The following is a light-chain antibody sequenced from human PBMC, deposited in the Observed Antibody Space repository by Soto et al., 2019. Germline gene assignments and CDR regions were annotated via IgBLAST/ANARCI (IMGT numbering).Light chain of an antibody. CDR3: QQLNSYPRT. J-gene: IGKJ1*01. Sequence: DIQLTQSPSFLSASVGDRVTITCRASQSISSYLAWYQQKPGKAPKLLIYAASTLQSGVPSRFSGSGSGTEFTLTIISLQPEDFATYYCQQLNSYPRTFGQGTKVEIK. V-gene: IGKV1-9*01. CDR2: AAS. CDR1: QSISSY.